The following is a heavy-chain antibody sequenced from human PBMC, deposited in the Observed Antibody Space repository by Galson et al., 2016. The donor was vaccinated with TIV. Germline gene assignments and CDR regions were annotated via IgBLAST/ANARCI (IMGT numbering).Heavy chain of an antibody. CDR1: GYTFTGCF. CDR2: INPNSGGT. V-gene: IGHV1-2*02. CDR3: ARDRRRGYLSYNGMDV. J-gene: IGHJ6*02. Sequence: SVKVSCKASGYTFTGCFMHWVRQAPGQGFEWMGWINPNSGGTNFAQKFQDRVTMTRDTSINTVYMEVSRLKTDDTALYYCARDRRRGYLSYNGMDVWGQGTTVIVAS. D-gene: IGHD1-1*01.